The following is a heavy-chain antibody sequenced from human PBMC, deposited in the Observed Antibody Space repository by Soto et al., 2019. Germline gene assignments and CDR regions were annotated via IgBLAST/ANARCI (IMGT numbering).Heavy chain of an antibody. D-gene: IGHD6-13*01. CDR2: ISYDGSKK. CDR3: AKEMGGYSSSWDAYYYGMDV. Sequence: PGGALRLSCAASGFTSSSYWMAWFRQAPGKGLEWVAVISYDGSKKYYADSVKGRFTISRDNSKNTLYLQMNSLRAEDTAVYYCAKEMGGYSSSWDAYYYGMDVWGQGTTVTVSS. V-gene: IGHV3-30*18. J-gene: IGHJ6*02. CDR1: GFTSSSYW.